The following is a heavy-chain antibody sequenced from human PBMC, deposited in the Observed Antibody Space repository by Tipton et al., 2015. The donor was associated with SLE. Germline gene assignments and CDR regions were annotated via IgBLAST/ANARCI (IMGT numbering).Heavy chain of an antibody. Sequence: LRLSCTVSGASISTYYWSWVRQPPGKGLEWIGYVYENDFTNYNPSLKSRVTISLDPSKSQFSLRLSSVTAADTAIYYCARRIAVAEYFDSWGQGTLVTVSS. CDR1: GASISTYY. CDR3: ARRIAVAEYFDS. D-gene: IGHD6-19*01. J-gene: IGHJ4*02. V-gene: IGHV4-59*01. CDR2: VYENDFT.